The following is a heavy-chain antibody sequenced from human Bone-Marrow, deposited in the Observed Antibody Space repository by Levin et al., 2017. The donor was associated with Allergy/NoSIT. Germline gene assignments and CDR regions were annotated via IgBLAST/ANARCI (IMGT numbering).Heavy chain of an antibody. J-gene: IGHJ4*02. Sequence: LSLTCVASGFTFSRSGMHWVRQAPGKGLEWVAHISFDGTSQYYADSVKGRFTVSRDNSKNSLYLQMNTLRPEDTAVYYCARVFGYCGGDCRAIDYWGQGTLVTVSS. CDR2: ISFDGTSQ. CDR1: GFTFSRSG. D-gene: IGHD2-21*02. CDR3: ARVFGYCGGDCRAIDY. V-gene: IGHV3-30*03.